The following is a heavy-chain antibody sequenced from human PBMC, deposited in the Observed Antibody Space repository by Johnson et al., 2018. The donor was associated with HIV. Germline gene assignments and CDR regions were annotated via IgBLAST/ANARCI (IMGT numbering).Heavy chain of an antibody. D-gene: IGHD2-15*01. V-gene: IGHV3-74*01. Sequence: VQLVESGGGVVQPGGSLRLSCAVSGFTVSSNYMSWVRQAPGKGLEWVSRINSDGSSSAYADSVKGRFTISRDGAKNPLYLQMNSLRAEDTAVYYCAREGIYLPGGRCYVAAFVIWGQVTMVAVSS. CDR2: INSDGSSS. CDR3: AREGIYLPGGRCYVAAFVI. J-gene: IGHJ3*02. CDR1: GFTVSSNY.